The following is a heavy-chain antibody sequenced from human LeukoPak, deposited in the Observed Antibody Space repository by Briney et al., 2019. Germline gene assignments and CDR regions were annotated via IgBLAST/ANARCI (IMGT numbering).Heavy chain of an antibody. CDR2: ISTSSSTI. V-gene: IGHV3-48*01. J-gene: IGHJ6*04. D-gene: IGHD3-10*02. CDR3: AELGITMIGGV. Sequence: GGSLRLSCAASGFTFSSYSMNWVRQAPGKGLEWVSYISTSSSTIYYADSVRGRFTISRDNAKNSLYLQMNSLRAEDTAVYYCAELGITMIGGVWGKGTTVTISS. CDR1: GFTFSSYS.